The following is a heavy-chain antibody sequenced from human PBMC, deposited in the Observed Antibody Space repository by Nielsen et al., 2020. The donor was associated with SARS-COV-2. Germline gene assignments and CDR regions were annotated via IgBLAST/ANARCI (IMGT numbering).Heavy chain of an antibody. Sequence: SETLSLTCTVSGGSISSGDYYWSWIRQHPGKGLEWIGYIYYSGSTYYNPSLKSRVTMSVDTSKSQFTLKLSPLTAADTAVYYCARGFDPWGQGTLVTVSS. J-gene: IGHJ5*02. V-gene: IGHV4-30-4*08. CDR2: IYYSGST. CDR1: GGSISSGDYY. CDR3: ARGFDP.